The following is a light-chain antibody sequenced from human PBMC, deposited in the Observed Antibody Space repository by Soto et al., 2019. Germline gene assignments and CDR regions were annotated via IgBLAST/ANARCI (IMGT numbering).Light chain of an antibody. CDR1: SSDVGRYNY. V-gene: IGLV2-11*01. CDR2: DVN. CDR3: CSYAGSYALV. J-gene: IGLJ2*01. Sequence: QSVLTQPHSVSGSPGQSVTISCTGTSSDVGRYNYVSWYQQHPGKAPKVMIYDVNKRPSGVPDRFSGSESGNTASLTISGLQAEDEADYYCCSYAGSYALVFGGGTKLTVL.